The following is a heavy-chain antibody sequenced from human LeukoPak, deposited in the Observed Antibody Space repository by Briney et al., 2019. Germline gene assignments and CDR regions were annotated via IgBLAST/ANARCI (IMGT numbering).Heavy chain of an antibody. CDR3: ARHYYDSSGLAYYFDY. CDR2: VRYSGKT. J-gene: IGHJ4*02. Sequence: SETLSLTCTVSGGSISSSSSYWGWIRQPPGKGLEWIGSVRYSGKTYYNPSLKSRVTMFLDTSKNQFSLRLTSVTAADTAVYSCARHYYDSSGLAYYFDYWGQGTLVTVSS. V-gene: IGHV4-39*01. CDR1: GGSISSSSSY. D-gene: IGHD3-22*01.